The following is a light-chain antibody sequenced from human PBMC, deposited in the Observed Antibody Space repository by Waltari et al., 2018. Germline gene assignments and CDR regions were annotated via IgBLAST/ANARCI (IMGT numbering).Light chain of an antibody. CDR3: MQARQPPYT. CDR1: QSLLHGDGRNF. V-gene: IGKV2-28*01. CDR2: RGS. Sequence: DIVMTQSPLSLPVTPGEPASISCRSSQSLLHGDGRNFLDWYLQKPGQSPQLLIYRGSNRASGVPDRFSGSGSGTYFTLKISRVEAEDVGVYYCMQARQPPYTFGGGTKVEIK. J-gene: IGKJ4*01.